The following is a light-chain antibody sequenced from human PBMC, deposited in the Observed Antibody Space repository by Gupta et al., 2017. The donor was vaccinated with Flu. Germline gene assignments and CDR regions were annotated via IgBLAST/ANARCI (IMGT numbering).Light chain of an antibody. J-gene: IGKJ4*01. CDR3: HQYNTWPLT. V-gene: IGKV3-15*01. CDR1: TSFSTN. CDR2: GAS. Sequence: VVITQSPATLSVSPGDEATLSCRASTSFSTNLAWYQQKPGQPPRLLIYGASTRATGIPARFSGSGSGTEFTLTISTLQSEDSAFYYCHQYNTWPLTFGGGTRVEIK.